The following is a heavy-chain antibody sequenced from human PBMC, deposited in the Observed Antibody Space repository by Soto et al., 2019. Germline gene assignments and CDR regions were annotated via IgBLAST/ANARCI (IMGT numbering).Heavy chain of an antibody. CDR3: ARVGRGVYGMDV. V-gene: IGHV3-48*02. D-gene: IGHD2-8*01. CDR2: ITSDSSTI. J-gene: IGHJ6*02. CDR1: GFTFSSYS. Sequence: EVQLVESGGGLVQPGGSRRLSCAASGFTFSSYSINWVRQAPGKGLEWFSYITSDSSTISYADSVKGRFTVSRDNAKNSLYLQMNSLRDEDTAVYYCARVGRGVYGMDVWGQGTSVTVSS.